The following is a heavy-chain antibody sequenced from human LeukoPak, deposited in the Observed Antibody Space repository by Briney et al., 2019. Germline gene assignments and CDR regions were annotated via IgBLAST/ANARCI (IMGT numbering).Heavy chain of an antibody. V-gene: IGHV4-34*01. D-gene: IGHD3-3*01. CDR2: INHSGST. CDR3: ARHSKAGDDFWSGYYESGVNYWYFDL. Sequence: SETLSLTCAVYGVSFSGYYWSWIRQPPGKGLEWIGEINHSGSTNYNPSLKSRVTISVDTSKNQFSLKLSSVTAADTAMYYCARHSKAGDDFWSGYYESGVNYWYFDLWGRGTLVTVSS. CDR1: GVSFSGYY. J-gene: IGHJ2*01.